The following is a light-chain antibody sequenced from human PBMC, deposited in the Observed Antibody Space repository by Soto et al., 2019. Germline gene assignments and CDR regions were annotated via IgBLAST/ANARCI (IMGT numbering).Light chain of an antibody. Sequence: DIPMTQSPSSLSASVGDRVTITCRASQSISSYLNWYQQKPGKAPKLLIYAASSLQIGVPSRFSGSGSGTDFTLTISSLQPEDFATYYCQQSYSTPVLTFGGGTKVEIK. V-gene: IGKV1-39*01. CDR3: QQSYSTPVLT. J-gene: IGKJ4*01. CDR2: AAS. CDR1: QSISSY.